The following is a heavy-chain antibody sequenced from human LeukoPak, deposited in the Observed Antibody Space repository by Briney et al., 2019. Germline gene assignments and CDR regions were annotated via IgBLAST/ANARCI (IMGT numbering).Heavy chain of an antibody. CDR3: AREVVATASAFDC. D-gene: IGHD2-21*01. CDR2: IKDDGSVK. V-gene: IGHV3-7*03. CDR1: GFSFSSFW. Sequence: GGSLRLSCTASGFSFSSFWMSWVRQAPGKGLEWVANIKDDGSVKNHVDSLKGRFSISRDNARNSLYLQISSLRAKDTAVYYCAREVVATASAFDCWGQGTLVTVSS. J-gene: IGHJ4*02.